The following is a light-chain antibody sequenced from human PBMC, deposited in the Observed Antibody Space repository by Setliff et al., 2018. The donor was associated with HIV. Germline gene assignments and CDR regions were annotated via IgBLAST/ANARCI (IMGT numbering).Light chain of an antibody. V-gene: IGLV2-14*03. CDR3: SSYTNNNTLI. CDR2: DVT. CDR1: SSDVGGYNY. Sequence: QSVLTQPASVSGSPGQSITISCTGTSSDVGGYNYVSWYQHHPGKAPKLMIYDVTNRPSGVSNRFSGSKSANTASLTISGLQAEDEADYYCSSYTNNNTLIFGGGTKVTVL. J-gene: IGLJ2*01.